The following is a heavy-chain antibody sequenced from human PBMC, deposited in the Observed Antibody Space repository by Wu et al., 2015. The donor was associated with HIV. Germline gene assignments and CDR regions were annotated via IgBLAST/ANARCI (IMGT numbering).Heavy chain of an antibody. D-gene: IGHD2-21*01. J-gene: IGHJ1*01. CDR1: GYTFIDYF. V-gene: IGHV1-2*02. CDR2: INPSNGDT. CDR3: VRTAYCEREPCKGWVFQH. Sequence: QAQLVQSGAEVKRPGASVKVSCKASGYTFIDYFIHWVRQAPGQGLEWMGWINPSNGDTRYARQFQDRVTMTRDTSNTTTYMELSGLTSDDTAVYYCVRTAYCEREPCKGWVFQHWARGPCSSSRQ.